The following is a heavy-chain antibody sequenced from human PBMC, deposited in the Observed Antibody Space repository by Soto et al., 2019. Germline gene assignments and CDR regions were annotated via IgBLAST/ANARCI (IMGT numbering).Heavy chain of an antibody. CDR2: ISSSSTTI. Sequence: GGSLRLSCAASGFTFSSYSMNWVRQAPGKGLEWVSYISSSSTTIYYAESVRGRFTISRDNAKNSLFLQMNSLRVEDTAVYYCARERALSNYPDYWGQGTLVTVSS. V-gene: IGHV3-48*01. D-gene: IGHD4-4*01. CDR1: GFTFSSYS. J-gene: IGHJ4*02. CDR3: ARERALSNYPDY.